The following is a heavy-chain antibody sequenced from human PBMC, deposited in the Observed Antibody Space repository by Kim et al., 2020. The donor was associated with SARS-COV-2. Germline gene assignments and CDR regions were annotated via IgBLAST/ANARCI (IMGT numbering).Heavy chain of an antibody. V-gene: IGHV3-49*03. Sequence: GGSLRLSCTASGFTFGDYAMSWFRQAPGKGLEWVGFIRSKAYGGTTEYAASVKGRFTISRDDSKSIAYLQMNSLKTEDTAVYYCTRVLEYCGGDCEVSQYNWFDPWGQGTLVTVSS. CDR2: IRSKAYGGTT. CDR1: GFTFGDYA. D-gene: IGHD2-21*02. CDR3: TRVLEYCGGDCEVSQYNWFDP. J-gene: IGHJ5*02.